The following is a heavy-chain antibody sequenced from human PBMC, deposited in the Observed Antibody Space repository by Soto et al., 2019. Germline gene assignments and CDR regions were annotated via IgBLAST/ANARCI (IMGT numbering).Heavy chain of an antibody. CDR2: INPNSGGT. J-gene: IGHJ5*02. V-gene: IGHV1-2*04. CDR3: ARGRLTYYDFWSASEGWLDP. CDR1: GYTFTGYY. D-gene: IGHD3-3*01. Sequence: ASVKVSCKASGYTFTGYYMHWVRQAPGQGLEWMGWINPNSGGTNYAQKFQGWVTMTRDTSISTAYMELSRLRSDDTAVYYCARGRLTYYDFWSASEGWLDPWRQGTLVPVSS.